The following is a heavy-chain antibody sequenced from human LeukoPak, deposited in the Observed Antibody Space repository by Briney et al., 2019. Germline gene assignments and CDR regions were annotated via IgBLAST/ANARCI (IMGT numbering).Heavy chain of an antibody. CDR3: ATRYKHSGSYLLDY. D-gene: IGHD1-26*01. Sequence: PGGTLRLSCAASGFTVSSNYMSWVRQAPGKGLEWVSVIYSGGSTYYADSVKGRFTISRDNSKNTLYLQMNSLRAEDTAVHYCATRYKHSGSYLLDYWGQGTLVTVSS. CDR2: IYSGGST. J-gene: IGHJ4*02. CDR1: GFTVSSNY. V-gene: IGHV3-66*01.